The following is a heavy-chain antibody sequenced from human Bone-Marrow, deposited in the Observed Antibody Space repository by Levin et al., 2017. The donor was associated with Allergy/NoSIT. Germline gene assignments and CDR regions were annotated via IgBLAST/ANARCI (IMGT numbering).Heavy chain of an antibody. Sequence: VASVKVSCKASGFTFTSYYMHWVRQAPGQGLEWMGIINPSVRSTTYAQKFEDRVTMTRVTSPSPVYMELWTLISEDTAVYYCARSTGVLRNFDWFWTWGQGSLITVSS. V-gene: IGHV1-46*03. D-gene: IGHD3-9*01. J-gene: IGHJ5*02. CDR1: GFTFTSYY. CDR2: INPSVRST. CDR3: ARSTGVLRNFDWFWT.